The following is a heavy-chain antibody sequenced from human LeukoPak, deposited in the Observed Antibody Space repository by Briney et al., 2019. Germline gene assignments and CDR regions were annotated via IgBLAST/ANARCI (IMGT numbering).Heavy chain of an antibody. Sequence: GGSLRLSCAASGFPFSSYWMSWVRQAPGKGLEGVANIKQDGGEKFYVDSVKGRFTISRDNAKNSLYLQMNSLRVEDTAVYYCVPLNWNPPGDFDRWGQGTLVTVSS. CDR3: VPLNWNPPGDFDR. D-gene: IGHD1-20*01. CDR1: GFPFSSYW. CDR2: IKQDGGEK. J-gene: IGHJ4*02. V-gene: IGHV3-7*01.